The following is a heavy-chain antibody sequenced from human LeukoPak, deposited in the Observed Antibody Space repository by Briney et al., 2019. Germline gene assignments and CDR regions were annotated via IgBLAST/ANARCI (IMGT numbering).Heavy chain of an antibody. CDR3: ARAGVTTVTTGSPFDY. V-gene: IGHV4-39*07. Sequence: SETLSLTCTVSGGSVSSGSYYWSWIRQPPGKGLEWIGEINHSGGTNYNPSLKSRVTISVDTSKNQFSLKLSSVTAADTAVYYCARAGVTTVTTGSPFDYWGQGTLVTVSS. D-gene: IGHD4-17*01. CDR2: INHSGGT. CDR1: GGSVSSGSYY. J-gene: IGHJ4*02.